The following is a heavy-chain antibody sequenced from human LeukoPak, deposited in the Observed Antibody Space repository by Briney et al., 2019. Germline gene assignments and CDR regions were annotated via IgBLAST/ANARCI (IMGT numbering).Heavy chain of an antibody. CDR1: GYSFISFD. D-gene: IGHD5-12*01. CDR2: MNPNSGST. J-gene: IGHJ4*02. CDR3: TRNLARTGDFDY. Sequence: ASVKVSCKASGYSFISFDINWVRQATGQGLEWLGWMNPNSGSTGYAQNFQGRVSMTRDTSISTAYMELSNPGSEDTAVYYCTRNLARTGDFDYWGQGTLVTVSS. V-gene: IGHV1-8*01.